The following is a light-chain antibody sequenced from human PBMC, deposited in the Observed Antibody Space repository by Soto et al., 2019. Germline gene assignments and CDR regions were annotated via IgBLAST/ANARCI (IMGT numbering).Light chain of an antibody. CDR3: ISYADTADV. Sequence: QSVLTQPPSASGSPGQSVTVSCPGTSSDVGGYNYVSWYQQYPGKVPKLMIYEVSERPSGDPDRFSGSKSGNTAFLTVSGLQAEDEADYYCISYADTADVFGTGTKVNVL. CDR1: SSDVGGYNY. J-gene: IGLJ1*01. CDR2: EVS. V-gene: IGLV2-8*01.